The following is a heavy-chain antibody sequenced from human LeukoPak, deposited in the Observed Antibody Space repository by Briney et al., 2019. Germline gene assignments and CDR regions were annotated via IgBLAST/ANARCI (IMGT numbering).Heavy chain of an antibody. CDR1: GYTFTGYY. J-gene: IGHJ4*02. D-gene: IGHD5-24*01. V-gene: IGHV1-2*02. CDR2: INPNSGGT. CDR3: ARGDGDGYNFGY. Sequence: ASVKVSCKASGYTFTGYYMHGVRQAPGQRLERMGWINPNSGGTNYAQKFQGRVTMTRDTSISTAYMELSRLRSDDTAVYYCARGDGDGYNFGYWGQGTLVTVSS.